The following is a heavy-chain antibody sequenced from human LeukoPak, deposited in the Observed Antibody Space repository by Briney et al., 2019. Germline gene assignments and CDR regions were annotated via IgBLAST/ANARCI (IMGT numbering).Heavy chain of an antibody. CDR3: ARGSDDYGADSYYYMDV. J-gene: IGHJ6*03. V-gene: IGHV3-48*03. CDR1: GFTFSSYE. Sequence: GGSLRLSCAASGFTFSSYEMNWVRQAPGKGLEWVSYTSSSGSTIYYADSVKGRFTISRDNAKNSLYLQMNSLRAEDTAVYYCARGSDDYGADSYYYMDVWGKGTTVTISS. D-gene: IGHD4-17*01. CDR2: TSSSGSTI.